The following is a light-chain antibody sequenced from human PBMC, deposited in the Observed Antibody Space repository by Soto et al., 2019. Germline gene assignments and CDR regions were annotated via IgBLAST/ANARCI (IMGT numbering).Light chain of an antibody. CDR1: QSIGNW. CDR2: DAS. V-gene: IGKV1-5*01. CDR3: QQYNSYST. J-gene: IGKJ5*01. Sequence: DIQMTQSPSTLSASVGDRVTITCRSSQSIGNWLAWYQQKPGKAPKLLIYDASSLESGVPSRFSGSGSGTEFTLTISSLQPDDFATYYCQQYNSYSTFGQGTRLEIK.